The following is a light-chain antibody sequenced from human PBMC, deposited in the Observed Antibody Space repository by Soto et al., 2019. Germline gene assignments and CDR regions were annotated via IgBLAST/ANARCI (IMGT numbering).Light chain of an antibody. Sequence: IQMTQSPSSLSASVGDRVTITCRASQRISNYLNWYQQKPGKAPKLLIYAASNLQSGVPSRFSGSGSGTDFTLTISNLQPKDFATYYCQQTYSTPFTFGPGTKVDIK. J-gene: IGKJ3*01. V-gene: IGKV1-39*01. CDR2: AAS. CDR1: QRISNY. CDR3: QQTYSTPFT.